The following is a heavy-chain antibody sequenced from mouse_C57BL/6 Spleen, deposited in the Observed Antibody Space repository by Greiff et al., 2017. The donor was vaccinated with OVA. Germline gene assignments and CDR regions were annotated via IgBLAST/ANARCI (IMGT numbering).Heavy chain of an antibody. Sequence: EVQLQQSGPELVKPGASVKISCKASGYTFTDYYMNWVKQSHGKSLEWIGDINPNNGGTSYNQKFKGKATLTVEKSSSTVYLELSRLTSDDSAVYYCARTIYYGNYDYAMDYWGQGTSVTVSS. CDR1: GYTFTDYY. D-gene: IGHD2-1*01. CDR3: ARTIYYGNYDYAMDY. J-gene: IGHJ4*01. CDR2: INPNNGGT. V-gene: IGHV1-26*01.